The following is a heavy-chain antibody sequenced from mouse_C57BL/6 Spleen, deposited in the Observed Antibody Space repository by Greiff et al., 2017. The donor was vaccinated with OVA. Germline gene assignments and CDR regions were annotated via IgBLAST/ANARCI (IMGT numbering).Heavy chain of an antibody. D-gene: IGHD4-1*01. Sequence: EVQWVESGGGLVKPGGSLKLSCAASGFTFSSYTMSWVRQTPEKRLEWVATISGGGGNTYYPDSVKGRFTISRDNAKNTLYLQMSSLRSEDTALYYCARQTGTGYFDYWGQGTTLTVSS. CDR1: GFTFSSYT. V-gene: IGHV5-9*01. CDR3: ARQTGTGYFDY. CDR2: ISGGGGNT. J-gene: IGHJ2*01.